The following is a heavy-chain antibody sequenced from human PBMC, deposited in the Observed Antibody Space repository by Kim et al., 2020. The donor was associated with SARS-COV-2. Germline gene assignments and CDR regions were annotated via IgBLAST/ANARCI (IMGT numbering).Heavy chain of an antibody. CDR1: GFTFRNYA. J-gene: IGHJ6*01. CDR3: ARSITMIRGVAVSGMDV. Sequence: GGSLRLSCAASGFTFRNYAMTWVRQAPGRGLEWVSSITASGGSTYSADSVKGRFTISRDNSKNTMYVQMSSLRADDTDVYYCARSITMIRGVAVSGMDV. V-gene: IGHV3-23*01. D-gene: IGHD3-10*01. CDR2: ITASGGST.